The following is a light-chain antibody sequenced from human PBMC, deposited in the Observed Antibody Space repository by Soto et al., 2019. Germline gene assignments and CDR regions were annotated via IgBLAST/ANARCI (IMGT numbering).Light chain of an antibody. J-gene: IGKJ1*01. V-gene: IGKV1-39*01. CDR3: QHTYTVPRT. Sequence: DIQMTKSPSSLSASVGDRVTITCRAVQSISSDLKWYQQKPGQAPKLLIFAASSLQSGVPSRFSGSGSGTDFTLAINSPKPVDIATYYCQHTYTVPRTFGQGTQVEIK. CDR2: AAS. CDR1: QSISSD.